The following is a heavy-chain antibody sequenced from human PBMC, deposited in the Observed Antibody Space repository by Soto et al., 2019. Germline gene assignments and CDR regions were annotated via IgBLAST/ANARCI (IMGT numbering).Heavy chain of an antibody. CDR2: IYWDDDK. V-gene: IGHV2-5*02. CDR3: AHSRRLSGYEYYYYYYGMDV. Sequence: QITLKESGATLVKPTQTLTLTCTYSGFSLSTSGVGVGWIRQPPGKALEWLALIYWDDDKRYSPSLKSRLTITKDTSKNQVVLTMTNMDPVDTATYYCAHSRRLSGYEYYYYYYGMDVWGQGTTVTVSS. J-gene: IGHJ6*02. D-gene: IGHD5-12*01. CDR1: GFSLSTSGVG.